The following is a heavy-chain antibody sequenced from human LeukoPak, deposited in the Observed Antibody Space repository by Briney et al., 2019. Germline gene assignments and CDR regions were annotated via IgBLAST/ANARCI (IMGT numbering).Heavy chain of an antibody. CDR3: ARGYYYDSSGYSDAFDI. J-gene: IGHJ3*02. V-gene: IGHV4-61*08. D-gene: IGHD3-22*01. CDR1: GGSISSGGYY. CDR2: IYYSGST. Sequence: SETLSLTCTVSGGSISSGGYYWSWIRQHPGKGLEWIGYIYYSGSTNYNPSLKSRVTISVDTSKNQFSLKLSSVTAADTAVYYCARGYYYDSSGYSDAFDIWGQGTMVTVSS.